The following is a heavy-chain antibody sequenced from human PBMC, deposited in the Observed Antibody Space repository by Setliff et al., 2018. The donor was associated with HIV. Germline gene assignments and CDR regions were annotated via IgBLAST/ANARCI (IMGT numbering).Heavy chain of an antibody. V-gene: IGHV1-2*06. Sequence: ASVKVSCKASGYAFTGYYIHWVRQAPGQGLEWMGRINPNSGGTNYAQKFQGRVTMTRDTSISTAYMELSRLTSDDTAVYYCARTFYGGNRLDFDYWGQGTLVTVSS. J-gene: IGHJ4*02. CDR1: GYAFTGYY. CDR2: INPNSGGT. CDR3: ARTFYGGNRLDFDY. D-gene: IGHD4-17*01.